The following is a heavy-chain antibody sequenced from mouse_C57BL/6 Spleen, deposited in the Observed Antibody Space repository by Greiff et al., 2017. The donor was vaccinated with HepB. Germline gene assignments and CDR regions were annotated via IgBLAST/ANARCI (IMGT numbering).Heavy chain of an antibody. Sequence: EVKVVEYGGGLVKPGGSLKLSCAASGFTFSDYGMHWVRQAPEKGLEWVAYISSGSSTIYYADTVKGRFTISRDNAKNTLFLQMTSLRSEDTAMYYCARGYYGSSDYWGQGTTLTVSS. CDR3: ARGYYGSSDY. CDR2: ISSGSSTI. J-gene: IGHJ2*01. CDR1: GFTFSDYG. V-gene: IGHV5-17*01. D-gene: IGHD1-1*01.